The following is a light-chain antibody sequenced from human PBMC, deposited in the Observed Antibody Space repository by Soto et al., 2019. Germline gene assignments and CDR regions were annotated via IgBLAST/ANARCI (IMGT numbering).Light chain of an antibody. J-gene: IGKJ1*01. CDR1: HSVSSN. CDR2: GAS. CDR3: QQYNNWPPG. V-gene: IGKV3D-15*01. Sequence: EIVMTQSPATLSVSPGERATLSCRASHSVSSNLAWYQQKPGQAPRLLIYGASTRATGIPARFSGSGSGTEFTLTLSSLQSEDFAVYYCQQYNNWPPGFGQGTKVDI.